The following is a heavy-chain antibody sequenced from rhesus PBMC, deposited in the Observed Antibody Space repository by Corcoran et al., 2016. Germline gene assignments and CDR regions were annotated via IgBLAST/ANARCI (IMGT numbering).Heavy chain of an antibody. CDR1: GFSISTTGTG. V-gene: IGHV2-95*01. D-gene: IGHD1-14*01. CDR3: ARAPYSWNDFDY. J-gene: IGHJ4*01. Sequence: QVTLKESGPARVQPTHTLTLTCSFSGFSISTTGTGLGWIRQPPGKALEWLASIYWNVSKYYSTSLKSRPTISKDTSKNQVVLTLTNMDPVDTATYYCARAPYSWNDFDYWGQGVLVTVSS. CDR2: IYWNVSK.